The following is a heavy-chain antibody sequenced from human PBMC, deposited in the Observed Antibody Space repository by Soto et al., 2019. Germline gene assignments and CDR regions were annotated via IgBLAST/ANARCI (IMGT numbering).Heavy chain of an antibody. V-gene: IGHV4-61*01. CDR2: IYYSGST. D-gene: IGHD2-15*01. J-gene: IGHJ4*02. CDR1: GDSVSSGNYY. CDR3: ARERGPYCSGGNCYSYYFDY. Sequence: QVQLQESGPGRVKPSETLSLTCTVSGDSVSSGNYYWSWIRQPPGKGLEWIGYIYYSGSTNYNPYLKSRVTISVDTSKNQFSLKLSSVTAADTAVYYCARERGPYCSGGNCYSYYFDYWGQGTLVTVSS.